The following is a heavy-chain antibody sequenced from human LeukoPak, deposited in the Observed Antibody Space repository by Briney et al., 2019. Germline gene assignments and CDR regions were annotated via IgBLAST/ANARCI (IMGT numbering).Heavy chain of an antibody. D-gene: IGHD3-22*01. CDR3: ARVPYDSGPYYYYMDV. V-gene: IGHV1-69*06. J-gene: IGHJ6*03. Sequence: ASVKVSCKASGGTFSSYAISWVRQAPGQGLEWMGGIIPIFGTANYAQKFQGRVTITADKSTSTAYMELSSLRSEDTAVYYCARVPYDSGPYYYYMDVWGKGTTVTVSS. CDR2: IIPIFGTA. CDR1: GGTFSSYA.